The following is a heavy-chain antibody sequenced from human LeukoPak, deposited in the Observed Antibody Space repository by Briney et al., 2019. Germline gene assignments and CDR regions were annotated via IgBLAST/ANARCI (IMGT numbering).Heavy chain of an antibody. CDR1: GFTFSAYW. V-gene: IGHV3-74*01. D-gene: IGHD3-9*01. J-gene: IGHJ4*02. Sequence: GGSLRLSCAASGFTFSAYWMHWARQAPGKGLVWVSRVKYDGSTTTYADSVKGRFTISRDNAKNILYLQMNSLRVEDTAVYYCARDLDWLLFDYWGQGTLVTVSS. CDR2: VKYDGSTT. CDR3: ARDLDWLLFDY.